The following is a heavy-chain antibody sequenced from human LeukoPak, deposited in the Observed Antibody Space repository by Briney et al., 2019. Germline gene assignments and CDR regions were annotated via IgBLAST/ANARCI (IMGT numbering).Heavy chain of an antibody. J-gene: IGHJ4*02. CDR3: ARADSSSWPVNFDY. CDR1: GFSISSSNW. D-gene: IGHD6-13*01. V-gene: IGHV4-4*02. Sequence: PSETLSLTCAVSGFSISSSNWWRWVRQPPGKGLGVIGEIYDSGSTNYNPSLKSRVTISVDKSKNQFSLKLSSVTAADTAVYYCARADSSSWPVNFDYWGQGTLVTVSS. CDR2: IYDSGST.